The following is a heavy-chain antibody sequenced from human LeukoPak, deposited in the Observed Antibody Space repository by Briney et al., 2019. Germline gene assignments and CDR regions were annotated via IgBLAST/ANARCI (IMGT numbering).Heavy chain of an antibody. CDR2: ISWNSGSI. CDR1: GFTFDDYA. CDR3: AXXXXXXYDSSGYQSHYYFDY. V-gene: IGHV3-9*01. D-gene: IGHD3-22*01. Sequence: GGSLRLSCAASGFTFDDYAMHWVRQAPGKGLEWVSGISWNSGSIGYADSVKGRFTISRDNAKNSLYLQMNSLRAEDTALYYCAXXXXXXYDSSGYQSHYYFDYWGQGTLVTVSS. J-gene: IGHJ4*02.